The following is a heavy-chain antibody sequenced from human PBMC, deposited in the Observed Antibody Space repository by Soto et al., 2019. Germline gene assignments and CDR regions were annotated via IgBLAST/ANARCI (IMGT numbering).Heavy chain of an antibody. Sequence: GGSLRLSCVGSGFTISNYWMSWVRQAPEKGLEWVANIKQDGSQKYYVDSVKGRFTISRDNAKNSLYLQMNSLRGEDTAVYYCAKGLRAGTPFDYGLDVWGQGTTVTVSS. CDR2: IKQDGSQK. CDR3: AKGLRAGTPFDYGLDV. J-gene: IGHJ6*02. V-gene: IGHV3-7*01. D-gene: IGHD6-19*01. CDR1: GFTISNYW.